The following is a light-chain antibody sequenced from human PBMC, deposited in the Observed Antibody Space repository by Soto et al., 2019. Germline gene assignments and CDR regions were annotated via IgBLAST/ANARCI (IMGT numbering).Light chain of an antibody. CDR2: ATS. V-gene: IGKV3-20*01. CDR1: QSVSSNY. J-gene: IGKJ2*03. Sequence: EIVLTQSPGTLSLSLGERATLSCRASQSVSSNYLAGYQQKPGQAPRLLIYATSSSATGIPDRFSGSRSETDFTLATSRLEAEDFAVYYYQQYVNSSRYSFGQGTKLEI. CDR3: QQYVNSSRYS.